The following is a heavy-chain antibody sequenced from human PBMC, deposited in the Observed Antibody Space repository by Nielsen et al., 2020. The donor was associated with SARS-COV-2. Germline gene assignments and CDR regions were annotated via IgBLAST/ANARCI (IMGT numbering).Heavy chain of an antibody. Sequence: GGSLRLSCAASGFTFSSYAMHWVRQAPGKGLEWVAVISYDGSNKYYADSVKGRFTISRDNSKNTLYLQMSSLRAENTAVYYCVKVWASSGWDYYYGMDVWGQGTTVTVSS. CDR1: GFTFSSYA. CDR3: VKVWASSGWDYYYGMDV. CDR2: ISYDGSNK. J-gene: IGHJ6*02. D-gene: IGHD6-19*01. V-gene: IGHV3-30*14.